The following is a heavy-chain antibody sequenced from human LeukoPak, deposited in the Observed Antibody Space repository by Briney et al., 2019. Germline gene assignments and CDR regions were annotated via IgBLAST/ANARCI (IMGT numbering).Heavy chain of an antibody. J-gene: IGHJ4*02. CDR3: ARGYMIDY. V-gene: IGHV4-59*01. CDR2: IYYSGST. D-gene: IGHD3-16*02. CDR1: GGSISSYY. Sequence: SETLSLTCTVSGGSISSYYWIWIRQPPGKGLEWIGYIYYSGSTNYNPSLKSRVTISVDTSKNQFSLKLSSVTAADTAVYYCARGYMIDYWGQGTLVTVSS.